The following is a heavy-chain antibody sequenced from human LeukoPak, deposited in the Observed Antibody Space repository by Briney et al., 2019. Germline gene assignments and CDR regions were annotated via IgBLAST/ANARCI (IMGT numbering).Heavy chain of an antibody. CDR2: IWYDGSNK. CDR1: GFTFSSYG. J-gene: IGHJ4*02. D-gene: IGHD4-11*01. CDR3: ARVADYSNSAHADY. V-gene: IGHV3-33*01. Sequence: GRSLRLSCAASGFTFSSYGMHWVRQAPGKGLEWVAVIWYDGSNKNYADSVKGRFTISRDNSKNTPYLQMNSLRAEDTAVYYCARVADYSNSAHADYWGQGTLVTVSS.